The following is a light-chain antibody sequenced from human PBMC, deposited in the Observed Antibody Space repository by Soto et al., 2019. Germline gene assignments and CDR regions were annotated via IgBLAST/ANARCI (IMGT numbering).Light chain of an antibody. V-gene: IGKV3-20*01. CDR3: QQYVTSPRT. CDR1: QSLRPTY. J-gene: IGKJ1*01. Sequence: EVVLTQSPDTLSLSPGETATLSCRASQSLRPTYVAWYQQKPGQAPWLLIYGASFRATDIPDRFSGRGSGTDFTLSISRLEPEDFAVYYCQQYVTSPRTFGQGTKVEIK. CDR2: GAS.